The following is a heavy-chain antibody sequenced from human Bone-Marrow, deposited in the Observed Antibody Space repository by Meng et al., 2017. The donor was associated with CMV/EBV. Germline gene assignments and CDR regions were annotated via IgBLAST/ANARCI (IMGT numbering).Heavy chain of an antibody. CDR3: AREGCSSTICYAFDD. D-gene: IGHD2-2*01. CDR1: GYTFTSYA. Sequence: ASVKVSCKASGYTFTSYAMHWVRQAPGQRLEWMGWSNAGNGNTKYSQEFQGRVTITRDTSASTAYMELSSLRSEDTAVYYCAREGCSSTICYAFDDWGQGTLVTVSS. J-gene: IGHJ4*02. V-gene: IGHV1-3*02. CDR2: SNAGNGNT.